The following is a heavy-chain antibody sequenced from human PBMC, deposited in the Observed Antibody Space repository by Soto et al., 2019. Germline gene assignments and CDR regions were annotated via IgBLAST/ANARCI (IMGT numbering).Heavy chain of an antibody. CDR3: ARAPAAGTNGYYYYYGMDV. V-gene: IGHV3-13*01. CDR1: GFTFSSYD. D-gene: IGHD6-13*01. CDR2: IGTAGDT. Sequence: EVQLVESGGGLVQPGGSLRLSCAASGFTFSSYDMHWVRQATGKGLEWVSAIGTAGDTYYPGSVKGRFTISRENAKNSLYLQMNSLRSEDTAVYYCARAPAAGTNGYYYYYGMDVWGQGTTVTVSS. J-gene: IGHJ6*02.